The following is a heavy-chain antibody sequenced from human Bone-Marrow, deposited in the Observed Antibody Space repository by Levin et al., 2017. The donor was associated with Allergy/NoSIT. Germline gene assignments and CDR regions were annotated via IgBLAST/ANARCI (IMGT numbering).Heavy chain of an antibody. J-gene: IGHJ3*02. Sequence: SQTLSLTCAVYGGSFSGYYWSWIRQPPGKGLEWIGEINHSGSTNYNPSLKSRVTISVDTSKNQFSLKLSSVTAADTAVYYCARRPHNITMIVVCCAFDIWGQGTMVTVSS. V-gene: IGHV4-34*01. CDR2: INHSGST. CDR3: ARRPHNITMIVVCCAFDI. CDR1: GGSFSGYY. D-gene: IGHD3-22*01.